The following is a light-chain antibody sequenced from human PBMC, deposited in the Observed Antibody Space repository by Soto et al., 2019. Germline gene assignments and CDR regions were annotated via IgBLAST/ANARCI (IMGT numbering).Light chain of an antibody. V-gene: IGKV1-17*01. CDR2: AAS. CDR3: LQYHSYPFT. Sequence: DVQMNQSPGSLSASVGDRVTITCRASQNIRIDLGWFQEQPGKAPERLIHAASNLQSGVPSRFSRSGSGTQFTLTISTLQPEESATYYCLQYHSYPFTFGGGTQVAI. CDR1: QNIRID. J-gene: IGKJ4*01.